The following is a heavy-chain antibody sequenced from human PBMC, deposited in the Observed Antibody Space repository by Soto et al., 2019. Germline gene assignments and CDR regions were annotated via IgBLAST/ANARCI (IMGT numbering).Heavy chain of an antibody. D-gene: IGHD6-19*01. Sequence: QVQLQESGPGLMKPSGTLSLTCAVSGGSISTNWWSWVRQPPGKGLEWMGEIYHSGRTNYNPSIENRVTMSVDMSQNHLSLILNSVTAAVTAVYYCARKIAVSGTRGFDFWGQGTLVTVSS. J-gene: IGHJ4*02. CDR2: IYHSGRT. CDR1: GGSISTNW. V-gene: IGHV4-4*02. CDR3: ARKIAVSGTRGFDF.